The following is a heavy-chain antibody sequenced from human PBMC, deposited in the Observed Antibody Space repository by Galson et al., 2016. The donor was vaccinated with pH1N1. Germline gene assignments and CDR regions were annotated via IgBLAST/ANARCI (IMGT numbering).Heavy chain of an antibody. D-gene: IGHD6-19*01. V-gene: IGHV3-30*18. CDR3: PNVPHSSGWYSKAPSTFDI. Sequence: SLRLSCAASGFSFRFYGLHWLGQAPGKGLEWSAVISYDGRETSSADSVQGRFTIPRDNSRNTLYLQMNSLKPEDTAVYYCPNVPHSSGWYSKAPSTFDIWGQGTMVTVS. J-gene: IGHJ3*02. CDR1: GFSFRFYG. CDR2: ISYDGRET.